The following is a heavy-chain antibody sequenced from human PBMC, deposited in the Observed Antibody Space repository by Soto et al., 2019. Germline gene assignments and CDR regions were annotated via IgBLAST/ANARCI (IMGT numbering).Heavy chain of an antibody. D-gene: IGHD6-6*01. CDR2: MNPNSGNT. J-gene: IGHJ6*02. Sequence: ASVKVSCKASGYTFTSYDINWVRQATGQGLEGMGWMNPNSGNTGYAQKFQGRVTMTRNTSISTAYMELSSLRSEDTAVYYCARGRVAARRVYYYYYGMDVWGQGTTVTVSS. CDR1: GYTFTSYD. CDR3: ARGRVAARRVYYYYYGMDV. V-gene: IGHV1-8*01.